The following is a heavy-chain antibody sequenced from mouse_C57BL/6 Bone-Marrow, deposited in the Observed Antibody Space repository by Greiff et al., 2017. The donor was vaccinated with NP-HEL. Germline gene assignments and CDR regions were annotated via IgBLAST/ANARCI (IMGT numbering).Heavy chain of an antibody. CDR3: AREGSSPYYFDY. CDR1: GYTFTSYW. V-gene: IGHV1-59*01. CDR2: IDPSDSYT. Sequence: QVQLQQPGAELVRPGTSVKLSCKASGYTFTSYWMHWVKQRPGQGLEWIGVIDPSDSYTNYNQKFKGKATLTADKSSSTAYMQLSSLTSEDSAVYFCAREGSSPYYFDYWGQGTTLTVSS. J-gene: IGHJ2*01. D-gene: IGHD1-1*01.